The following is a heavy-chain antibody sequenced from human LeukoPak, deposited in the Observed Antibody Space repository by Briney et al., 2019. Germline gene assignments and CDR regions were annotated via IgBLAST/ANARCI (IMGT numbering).Heavy chain of an antibody. V-gene: IGHV3-23*01. Sequence: GGSLRLSCAASGFTFSSYAMSWVRQAPGKGLEWVSAISGSGGSTYYADSVKGRFTISRDNSKNTLYLQMNSLRAEDTAVYYCAKDVVSYDFWSGYYNYFDYWGQGTLVTVSS. CDR3: AKDVVSYDFWSGYYNYFDY. CDR1: GFTFSSYA. D-gene: IGHD3-3*01. CDR2: ISGSGGST. J-gene: IGHJ4*02.